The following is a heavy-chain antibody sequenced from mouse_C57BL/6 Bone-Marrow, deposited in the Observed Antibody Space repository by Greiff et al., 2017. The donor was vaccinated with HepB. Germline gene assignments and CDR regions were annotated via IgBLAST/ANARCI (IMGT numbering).Heavy chain of an antibody. V-gene: IGHV1-26*01. CDR3: ARAYDYDDYFDY. J-gene: IGHJ2*01. Sequence: EVQLQQSGPELVKPGASVKISCKASGYTFTDYYMNWVKQSHGKSLEWIGDINPNNGGTSYNQKFKGKATLTVEKSSSTAYMELRSLTSEDSAVYYCARAYDYDDYFDYWGQGTTLTVSS. CDR2: INPNNGGT. CDR1: GYTFTDYY. D-gene: IGHD2-4*01.